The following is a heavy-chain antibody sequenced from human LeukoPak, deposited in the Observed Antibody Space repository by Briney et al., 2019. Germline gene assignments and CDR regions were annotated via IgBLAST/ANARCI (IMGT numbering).Heavy chain of an antibody. CDR2: IKSDGSST. Sequence: PGGSLRLSCAASGFTFSSYWMHWVRQAPGKGLVWVSRIKSDGSSTSYADSVQGRFTISRDNAKNTLYLQMNSLRAEDTAVYYCASQTVVGATDYWGQGTLVTVFS. D-gene: IGHD1-26*01. CDR3: ASQTVVGATDY. J-gene: IGHJ4*02. CDR1: GFTFSSYW. V-gene: IGHV3-74*01.